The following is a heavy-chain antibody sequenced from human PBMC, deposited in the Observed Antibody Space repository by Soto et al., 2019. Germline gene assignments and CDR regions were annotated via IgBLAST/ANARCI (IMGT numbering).Heavy chain of an antibody. Sequence: ASVKVSCKASGYTFTSYGISWVRQAPGQGLEWMGWISAYNGNTDYAQKLQGRVTMTTDTSTSTAYMELRSLRSDDTAVYYCARDRNPVGAAAGTGYWGQGTLVTAPQ. D-gene: IGHD6-13*01. V-gene: IGHV1-18*01. J-gene: IGHJ4*02. CDR3: ARDRNPVGAAAGTGY. CDR2: ISAYNGNT. CDR1: GYTFTSYG.